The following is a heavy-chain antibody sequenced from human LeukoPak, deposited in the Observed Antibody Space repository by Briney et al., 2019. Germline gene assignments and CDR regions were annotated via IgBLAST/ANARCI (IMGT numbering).Heavy chain of an antibody. CDR1: GYTVTSYY. Sequence: ASVKVSCKASGYTVTSYYMHWVRQAPGQGLEWMGIINPSGGGTRYAQKFQDRVTMTRDTSTSTVYMELSSLRSEDTAVYYCARGPKYYLHDYWGQGALVTVSS. J-gene: IGHJ4*02. CDR3: ARGPKYYLHDY. D-gene: IGHD3-10*01. CDR2: INPSGGGT. V-gene: IGHV1-46*01.